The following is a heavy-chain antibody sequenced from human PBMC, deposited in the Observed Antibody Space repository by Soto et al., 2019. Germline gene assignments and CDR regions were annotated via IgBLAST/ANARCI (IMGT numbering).Heavy chain of an antibody. CDR2: INHSGST. V-gene: IGHV4-34*01. CDR1: GGSFSGYY. CDR3: ARLDPSGKRSYYYYYMDV. Sequence: QVQLQQWGAGLLKPSETLSLTCAVYGGSFSGYYWSWIRQPPGKGLEWIGEINHSGSTNYNPSLKSRVTISVDTSKNQFSPKLSSVTAADTAVYYCARLDPSGKRSYYYYYMDVWGKGTTVTVSS. D-gene: IGHD1-1*01. J-gene: IGHJ6*03.